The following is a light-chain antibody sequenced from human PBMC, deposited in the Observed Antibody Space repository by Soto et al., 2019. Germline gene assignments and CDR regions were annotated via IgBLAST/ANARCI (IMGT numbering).Light chain of an antibody. CDR3: MQGRYWLLT. V-gene: IGKV2-30*02. Sequence: TRSPNSRPGTLGQPASISCCSNQVLVHRDGIAYFTWFQQRPGRSPRRLIYKVSNRDSGVPARFSGSGSGTDFALTISCVEAEDVAVYYCMQGRYWLLTFGQGSRLEIK. CDR2: KVS. CDR1: QVLVHRDGIAY. J-gene: IGKJ5*01.